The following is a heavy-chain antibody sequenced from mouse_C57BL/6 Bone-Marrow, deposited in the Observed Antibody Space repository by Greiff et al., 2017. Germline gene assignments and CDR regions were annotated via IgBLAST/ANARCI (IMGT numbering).Heavy chain of an antibody. V-gene: IGHV1-64*01. D-gene: IGHD1-1*01. Sequence: QVQLQQPGAELVKPGASVKLSCKASGYTFTSYWMHWVKQRPGQGLEWIGMIHPNSGSTNYNEKFKSKATLTVDKSSSTAYMQLSSLTSEDSAVYCCAHYYGSGNVWYFDVWGTGTTVTVSS. J-gene: IGHJ1*03. CDR3: AHYYGSGNVWYFDV. CDR1: GYTFTSYW. CDR2: IHPNSGST.